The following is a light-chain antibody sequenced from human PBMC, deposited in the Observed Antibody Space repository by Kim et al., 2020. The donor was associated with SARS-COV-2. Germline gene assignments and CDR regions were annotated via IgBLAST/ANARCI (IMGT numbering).Light chain of an antibody. V-gene: IGKV3-15*01. J-gene: IGKJ1*01. Sequence: PGERATLSCRASQSVSSNLAWYQQKPGQAPRPLIYGASTRATGIPARFSGSGSGTEFTLTISSLQSEDFAVYYCQQYNNWPPWSFGQGTKVDIK. CDR3: QQYNNWPPWS. CDR2: GAS. CDR1: QSVSSN.